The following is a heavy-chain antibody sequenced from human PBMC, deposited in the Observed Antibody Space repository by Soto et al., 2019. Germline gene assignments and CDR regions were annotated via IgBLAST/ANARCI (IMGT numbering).Heavy chain of an antibody. V-gene: IGHV4-30-2*01. Sequence: SETLSLTCAVSGGSISSGGYSWSWIRQPPGKGLEWIGYIYHSVSTYYNPSLKSRVTISVDRSKNQFSLKLSSVTAADTAVYFCARIPGPWGQGTLVTVSS. CDR2: IYHSVST. D-gene: IGHD2-21*01. J-gene: IGHJ5*02. CDR1: GGSISSGGYS. CDR3: ARIPGP.